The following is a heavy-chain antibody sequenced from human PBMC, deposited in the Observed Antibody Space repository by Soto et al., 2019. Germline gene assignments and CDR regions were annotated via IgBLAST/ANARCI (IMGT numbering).Heavy chain of an antibody. CDR3: AGGYGLNV. CDR2: TYYSSKWYY. J-gene: IGHJ6*02. D-gene: IGHD2-15*01. CDR1: GDSVSNSRAA. V-gene: IGHV6-1*01. Sequence: SQTLSLTCAISGDSVSNSRAAWNWIRDSPSRGLEWLGRTYYSSKWYYDYAVSVQSRITISPDTYKNQFSLQLGSVTPEDTAVYYCAGGYGLNVWGQGTTVTVSS.